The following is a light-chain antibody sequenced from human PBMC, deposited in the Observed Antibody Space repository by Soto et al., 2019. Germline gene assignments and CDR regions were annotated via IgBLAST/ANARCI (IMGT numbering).Light chain of an antibody. CDR3: YSYAGSYTFYV. V-gene: IGLV2-11*01. CDR2: DVS. Sequence: QSALTQPRSVSGSPGQSVTISCTGTSSDVGGYNLVSWYQQHPGKAPKLMIYDVSKRPSGVPDRFSGSKSGNTASLTISGLQAEDEADYYCYSYAGSYTFYVFGTGTKGTVL. J-gene: IGLJ1*01. CDR1: SSDVGGYNL.